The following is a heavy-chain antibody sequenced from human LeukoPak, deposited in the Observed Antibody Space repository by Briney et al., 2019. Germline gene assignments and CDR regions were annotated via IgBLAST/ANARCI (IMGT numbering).Heavy chain of an antibody. D-gene: IGHD3-22*01. V-gene: IGHV3-7*01. CDR2: IKQDGSEK. Sequence: VXQAPGKXLEWVANIKQDGSEKYYVDSVKGRFTISRDNAKNSLYLQMNSLRAEDTAVYYCAREMVFPTYYYDSSGYYLDYWGQGTLVTVSS. CDR3: AREMVFPTYYYDSSGYYLDY. J-gene: IGHJ4*02.